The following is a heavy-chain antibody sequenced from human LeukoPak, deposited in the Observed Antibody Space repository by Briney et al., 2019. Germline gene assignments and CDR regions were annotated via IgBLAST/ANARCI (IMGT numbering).Heavy chain of an antibody. Sequence: PSETLSLTCTVSGGSISSYYWSWIRQHPGKGLEWIGYIYYSGSTYYNPSLKSRVTISVDTSKNQFSLKLSSVTAADTAVYYCARYGSSSYALDYWGQGTMVTVSS. J-gene: IGHJ4*02. CDR2: IYYSGST. V-gene: IGHV4-59*06. D-gene: IGHD6-6*01. CDR1: GGSISSYY. CDR3: ARYGSSSYALDY.